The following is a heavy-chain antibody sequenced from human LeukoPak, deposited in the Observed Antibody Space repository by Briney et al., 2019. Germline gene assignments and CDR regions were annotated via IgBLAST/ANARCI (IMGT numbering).Heavy chain of an antibody. V-gene: IGHV1-2*02. Sequence: ASVKVSCKASGYTFTGYYMHWVRQAPGQGLEWMGWINPNSGGTNYAKKFQGRVTMTRDTSISTAYMELSRLRSDDTAVYYCASPYCSSTSCYSWFDPWGQGTLVTVSS. D-gene: IGHD2-2*01. J-gene: IGHJ5*02. CDR1: GYTFTGYY. CDR2: INPNSGGT. CDR3: ASPYCSSTSCYSWFDP.